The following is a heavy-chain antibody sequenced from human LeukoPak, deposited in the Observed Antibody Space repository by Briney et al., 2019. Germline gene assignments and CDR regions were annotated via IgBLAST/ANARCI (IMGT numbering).Heavy chain of an antibody. CDR2: ISSSGSTI. CDR1: GFTFSDYY. J-gene: IGHJ4*02. D-gene: IGHD6-13*01. V-gene: IGHV3-11*01. Sequence: GGSLRLSCAASGFTFSDYYMSWIRQAPGKGLEWVSYISSSGSTIYYADSVKGRFTISRDNSKNTLYLQMNSLRAEDTAVYYCAKRPQLAAAGYYFDYWGQGTLVTVSS. CDR3: AKRPQLAAAGYYFDY.